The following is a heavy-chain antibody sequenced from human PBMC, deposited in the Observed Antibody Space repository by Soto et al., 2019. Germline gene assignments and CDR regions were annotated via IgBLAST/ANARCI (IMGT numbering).Heavy chain of an antibody. Sequence: EVQLVESGGGLVKPGGSLRISCAASGFNFSTFSMNWVRQAPGKGLEWVSSISSSSSYISYAESLRGRFTISRDNAQKSLYLQMNGLRVDDTAVYYGGRTDPGLEMRDWGQGTLVTVSS. J-gene: IGHJ4*02. D-gene: IGHD1-1*01. V-gene: IGHV3-21*02. CDR2: ISSSSSYI. CDR3: GRTDPGLEMRD. CDR1: GFNFSTFS.